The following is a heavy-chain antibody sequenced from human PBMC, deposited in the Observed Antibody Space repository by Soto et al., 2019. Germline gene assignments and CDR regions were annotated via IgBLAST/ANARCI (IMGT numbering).Heavy chain of an antibody. D-gene: IGHD3-3*01. V-gene: IGHV1-2*02. J-gene: IGHJ2*01. CDR1: GYSFTVYH. CDR3: AREILSGYYIYWYFYL. Sequence: ASVKVSCKASGYSFTVYHMHWVRQAPGQGLEWMGWINTDSGGTKYAQKFEGRVTMSRDTSINTAYMELSNLISDDMAVYYCAREILSGYYIYWYFYLWG. CDR2: INTDSGGT.